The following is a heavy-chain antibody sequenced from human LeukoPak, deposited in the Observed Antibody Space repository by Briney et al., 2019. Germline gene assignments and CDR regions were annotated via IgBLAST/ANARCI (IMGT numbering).Heavy chain of an antibody. J-gene: IGHJ5*02. CDR1: GHDFSDFY. CDR2: INPHSRAT. Sequence: GASVKVSCRASGHDFSDFYFNWVRQAPGRGLEWVGWINPHSRATHYAQRFRGRVTMDASITTAYMELNRLTSDDTAVYYCVTTTVTHTRDPWGQGTLVTVSS. V-gene: IGHV1-2*02. D-gene: IGHD1-1*01. CDR3: VTTTVTHTRDP.